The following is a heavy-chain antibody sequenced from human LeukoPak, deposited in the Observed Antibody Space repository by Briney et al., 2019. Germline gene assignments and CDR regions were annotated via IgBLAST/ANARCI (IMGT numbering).Heavy chain of an antibody. CDR1: GYTFSDYS. Sequence: ASVKVSCKTSGYTFSDYSIHWVRQAPGQGLEWMGWINPKSGDTKSAQKFQGRVTMTGDTSISTIYMEVTRLRSDDTAVYYCARDSGTYDSAFDIWGQGTMVTVSS. CDR3: ARDSGTYDSAFDI. J-gene: IGHJ3*02. V-gene: IGHV1-2*02. D-gene: IGHD3-22*01. CDR2: INPKSGDT.